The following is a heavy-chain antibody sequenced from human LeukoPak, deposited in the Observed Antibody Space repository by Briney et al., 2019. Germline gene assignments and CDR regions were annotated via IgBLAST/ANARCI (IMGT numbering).Heavy chain of an antibody. D-gene: IGHD1-26*01. CDR3: VKGGVGSKANWFGP. CDR1: GFTFDDYA. CDR2: ISWNSGSI. V-gene: IGHV3-9*01. Sequence: GGSLRLSCAASGFTFDDYAMHWVRQAPGKGLEWVSGISWNSGSIGYADSVKGRFTISRDNAKNSLYLQMNSLRAEDTALYYCVKGGVGSKANWFGPWGQGTLVTVSS. J-gene: IGHJ5*02.